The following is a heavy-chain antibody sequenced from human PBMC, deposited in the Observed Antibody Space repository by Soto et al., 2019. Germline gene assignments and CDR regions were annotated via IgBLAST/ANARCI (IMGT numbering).Heavy chain of an antibody. CDR3: TTGSVEGV. J-gene: IGHJ6*02. D-gene: IGHD2-15*01. CDR2: IKTNSEGGTT. Sequence: EVQLVESGGGLVKPGGSLRLSCAASGFAFSSAWMNWVRQAPGKGLEWVGRIKTNSEGGTTDYAAPVQGRFTLSRDDSRNTLSLQMNSLKTDDTAVYYGTTGSVEGVWGQGATVTVSS. CDR1: GFAFSSAW. V-gene: IGHV3-15*07.